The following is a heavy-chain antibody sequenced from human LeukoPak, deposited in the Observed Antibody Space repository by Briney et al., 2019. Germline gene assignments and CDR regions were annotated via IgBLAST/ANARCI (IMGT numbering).Heavy chain of an antibody. Sequence: ASVKVSCKASGYTFTGYYMHWVRQAPGQGLEWMGWINPNSGGTNYAQKFQGRVTMTRDTSIGTAYMELSRLRSDDTAVYYCAREIQLWFFHAFDIWGQGTMVTVSS. D-gene: IGHD5-18*01. CDR2: INPNSGGT. CDR3: AREIQLWFFHAFDI. V-gene: IGHV1-2*02. J-gene: IGHJ3*02. CDR1: GYTFTGYY.